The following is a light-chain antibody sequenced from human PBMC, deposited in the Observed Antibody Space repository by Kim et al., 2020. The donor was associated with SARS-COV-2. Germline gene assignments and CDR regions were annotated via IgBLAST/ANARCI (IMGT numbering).Light chain of an antibody. V-gene: IGKV1-39*01. CDR2: AAS. J-gene: IGKJ3*01. CDR1: QSISSH. Sequence: DIQMTQSPSSLSASEGDRVTITCRTTQSISSHLNWYQQKPGRAPKLLISAASTLQGGVPSRFSGSGSETDFTLTISSLQPEDFATYFCQQSYITPFTFGPGTKVDIK. CDR3: QQSYITPFT.